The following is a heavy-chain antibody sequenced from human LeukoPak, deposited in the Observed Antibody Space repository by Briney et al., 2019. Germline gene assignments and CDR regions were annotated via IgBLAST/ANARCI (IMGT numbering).Heavy chain of an antibody. D-gene: IGHD6-19*01. CDR3: ATSGWYLLPGVY. CDR2: IYGSGST. CDR1: GDSISSYY. J-gene: IGHJ4*02. V-gene: IGHV4-59*05. Sequence: SETLSLTCTVSGDSISSYYWSWIRQPAGKGLEWIGRIYGSGSTYYNPSLESRVTISVDTSKNQFSLKLSSVTAADTAVYYCATSGWYLLPGVYWGQGTLVTVSS.